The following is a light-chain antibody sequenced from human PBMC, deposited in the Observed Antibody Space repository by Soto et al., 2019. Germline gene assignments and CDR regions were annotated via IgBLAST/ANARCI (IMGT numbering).Light chain of an antibody. Sequence: DIQMTQSPSTLSASIGDTVTITCRTSQSVDTWLAWYQHKAGKAPKLLIYGASSFATGVPSRFSGSGSGTACTLTITSLQPDDFATYYCQHYNDYSRVFGQGTQVEIK. CDR1: QSVDTW. V-gene: IGKV1-5*03. CDR3: QHYNDYSRV. J-gene: IGKJ1*01. CDR2: GAS.